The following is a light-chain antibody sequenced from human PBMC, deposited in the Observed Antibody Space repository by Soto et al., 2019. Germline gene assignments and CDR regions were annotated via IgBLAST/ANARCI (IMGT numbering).Light chain of an antibody. CDR3: QQFNTKPLT. V-gene: IGKV1-13*02. Sequence: IQLTQSPSTLSASVGDRVTITCRASQGIGTALAWYHQRPGNSPDLLVYDASTLQSGVPARFSGSGSETDFSLTISGLQPEDFGHYYCQQFNTKPLTFGGGTRVEIK. CDR1: QGIGTA. CDR2: DAS. J-gene: IGKJ4*01.